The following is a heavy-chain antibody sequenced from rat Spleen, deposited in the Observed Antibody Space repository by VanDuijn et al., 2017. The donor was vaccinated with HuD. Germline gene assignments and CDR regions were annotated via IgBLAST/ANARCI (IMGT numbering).Heavy chain of an antibody. CDR3: VRQGYLRDWYFDF. J-gene: IGHJ1*01. CDR1: GYSITSSYR. D-gene: IGHD2-7*01. CDR2: INSAGST. V-gene: IGHV3-3*01. Sequence: EVQLQESGPGLVKPSQSLSLTCSVTGYSITSSYRWNWIRKFPGNKLEWMGYINSAGSTNYNPSLKSRFSITRDTSKNQFFLQVNSMTTEDTATYYCVRQGYLRDWYFDFWGPGTMVTVSS.